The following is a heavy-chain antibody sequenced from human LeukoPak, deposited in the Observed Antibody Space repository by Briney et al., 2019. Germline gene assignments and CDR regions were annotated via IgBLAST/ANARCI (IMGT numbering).Heavy chain of an antibody. CDR1: GFTFSSYA. D-gene: IGHD3-22*01. J-gene: IGHJ4*02. V-gene: IGHV3-23*01. CDR2: ISGSGGST. CDR3: ARVWLFGSSGSLRDY. Sequence: GGSLRLSCAASGFTFSSYAMSWVRQAPGKGLEWVSAISGSGGSTYYADFVKGRFTISRDNAKNTLYLQMNSLRAEDTAVYYCARVWLFGSSGSLRDYWGQGTLVTVSS.